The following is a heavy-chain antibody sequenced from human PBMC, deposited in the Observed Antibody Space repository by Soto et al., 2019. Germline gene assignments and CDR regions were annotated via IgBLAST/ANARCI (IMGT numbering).Heavy chain of an antibody. V-gene: IGHV3-48*01. Sequence: EVQLVESGGGLVQPGGSLRLSCAASGFTFSSYSMNWVRQAPGKGLEWVSYISSSSSTIYYADSVKGRFTISRDNAKNSLYLQMNSLRAEDTAVYYCAREGGWDIVVVVAATGYYGMDVWGQGTTVTVSS. J-gene: IGHJ6*02. CDR3: AREGGWDIVVVVAATGYYGMDV. D-gene: IGHD2-15*01. CDR2: ISSSSSTI. CDR1: GFTFSSYS.